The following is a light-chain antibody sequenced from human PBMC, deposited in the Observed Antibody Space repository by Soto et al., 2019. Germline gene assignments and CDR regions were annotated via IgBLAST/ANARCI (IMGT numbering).Light chain of an antibody. CDR3: QQYNSYS. CDR2: HAS. J-gene: IGKJ1*01. V-gene: IGKV1-5*01. CDR1: QSISNW. Sequence: IHMTQSASKIPASVGNRVNITCRASQSISNWLAWYQPKAGTAPELLIYHASTLESGVASRFSGSGSGTESPITISSLQPDDFATYYCQQYNSYSFGQGTKVDIK.